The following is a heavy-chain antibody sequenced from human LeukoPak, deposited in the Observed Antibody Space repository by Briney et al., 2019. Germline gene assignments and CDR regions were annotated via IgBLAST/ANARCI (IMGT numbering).Heavy chain of an antibody. CDR2: IYYSGST. CDR3: ARAPAGGSYDIDY. J-gene: IGHJ4*02. Sequence: SETLSLTCTVSGGSISSYYWSWIRQPPGKGLEWIGYIYYSGSTNYNPSLTSRVTISVDTSKNQFSLKLSSVTAADTAVYYCARAPAGGSYDIDYWGQGTLVTVSS. V-gene: IGHV4-59*01. CDR1: GGSISSYY. D-gene: IGHD1-26*01.